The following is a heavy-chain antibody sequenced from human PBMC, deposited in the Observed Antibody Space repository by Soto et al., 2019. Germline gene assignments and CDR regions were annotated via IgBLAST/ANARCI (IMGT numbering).Heavy chain of an antibody. J-gene: IGHJ4*02. CDR3: ARSKYSRGWPFDY. D-gene: IGHD6-19*01. CDR1: GGTFSSYA. Sequence: SVKVSCKASGGTFSSYAISWVRQAPGQGLEWMGGIIPIFGTANYAQKFQGRVTITADESTSTAYMELSSLRSEDTAVYYCARSKYSRGWPFDYWGQGILVTVSS. CDR2: IIPIFGTA. V-gene: IGHV1-69*13.